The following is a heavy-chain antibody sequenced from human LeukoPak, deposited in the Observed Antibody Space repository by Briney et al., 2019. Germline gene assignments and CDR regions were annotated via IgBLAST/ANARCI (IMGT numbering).Heavy chain of an antibody. CDR1: GFTFFDYG. D-gene: IGHD6-13*01. V-gene: IGHV3-33*01. CDR2: MSSDGTNK. Sequence: GRSLRRISAASGFTFFDYGLHWVRQAPGKGLECVAVMSSDGTNKYYTDSVRGPFTISRDNSKTTLYLPMNSLRAEDTAVYYCARASSSSYWRDFDYWGQGTLVTVSS. CDR3: ARASSSSYWRDFDY. J-gene: IGHJ4*02.